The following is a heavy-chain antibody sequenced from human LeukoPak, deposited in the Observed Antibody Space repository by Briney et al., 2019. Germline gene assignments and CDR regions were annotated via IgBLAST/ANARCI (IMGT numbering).Heavy chain of an antibody. J-gene: IGHJ6*02. D-gene: IGHD4-11*01. CDR2: ISTTSTYI. CDR3: ARDVHSDYDCYAMDV. CDR1: GFTFSSYS. V-gene: IGHV3-21*01. Sequence: PGGSLRLSCAASGFTFSSYSVNWVRRAPGKGLEWVSSISTTSTYIYYADSVKGRFTISRDNAKSSLYLQMNSLRAEDTAVYYCARDVHSDYDCYAMDVWGQGTTVTVSS.